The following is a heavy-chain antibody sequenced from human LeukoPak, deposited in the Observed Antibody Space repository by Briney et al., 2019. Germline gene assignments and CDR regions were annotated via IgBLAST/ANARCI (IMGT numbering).Heavy chain of an antibody. CDR3: ARDWGVSARPGYMDV. V-gene: IGHV4-61*02. CDR2: IFTSGRT. J-gene: IGHJ6*03. D-gene: IGHD6-6*01. CDR1: GGSISSGTFY. Sequence: SETLSLTCTVSGGSISSGTFYWSWIRQPAGMGLEWIGRIFTSGRTDYNPSLKSRVTISVDTSKNQFSLKLGSVTAADTAVYYCARDWGVSARPGYMDVWGKGTTVTVSS.